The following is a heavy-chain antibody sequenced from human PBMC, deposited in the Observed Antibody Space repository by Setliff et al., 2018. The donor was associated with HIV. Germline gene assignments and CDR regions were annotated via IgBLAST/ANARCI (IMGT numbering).Heavy chain of an antibody. Sequence: ASVKVSCKASGYTFNNYSVTWVRQAPGHGLEWMGWISAYNGNTNYAPNLRGRVTMTTDTSTSTAYMELRSLRSDDTAVYYCARDPTVVMSDYYYYGMDVWGQGTTVTVSS. CDR2: ISAYNGNT. V-gene: IGHV1-18*01. CDR1: GYTFNNYS. CDR3: ARDPTVVMSDYYYYGMDV. D-gene: IGHD2-15*01. J-gene: IGHJ6*02.